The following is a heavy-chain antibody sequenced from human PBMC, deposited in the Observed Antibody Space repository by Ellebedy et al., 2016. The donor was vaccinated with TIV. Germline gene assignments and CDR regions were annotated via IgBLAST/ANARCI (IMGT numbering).Heavy chain of an antibody. V-gene: IGHV5-51*01. CDR2: IFPRDSET. CDR3: AAKNVHNSGLLGYAFDV. Sequence: GESLKISCKGSGYRFSDYWIGWVRQLPGKGLEWMGKIFPRDSETIYSPSFQGQVTISAEQSVTTAHLQWNSLRASDTSMYSCAAKNVHNSGLLGYAFDVWGQGTFVTVSS. J-gene: IGHJ3*01. CDR1: GYRFSDYW. D-gene: IGHD6-19*01.